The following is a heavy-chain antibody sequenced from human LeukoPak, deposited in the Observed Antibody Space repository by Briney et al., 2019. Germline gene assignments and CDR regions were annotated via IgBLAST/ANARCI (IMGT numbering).Heavy chain of an antibody. CDR3: ARDRIAAAGTATTGQFDY. CDR1: GYTFTSHD. Sequence: ASVKVSCKASGYTFTSHDISWVRQAPGQGLEWMGWINPNSGGTNYAQKFQGWVTMTRDTSISTAYMELSRLRSDDTAVYYCARDRIAAAGTATTGQFDYWGQGTLVTVSS. J-gene: IGHJ4*02. CDR2: INPNSGGT. D-gene: IGHD6-13*01. V-gene: IGHV1-2*04.